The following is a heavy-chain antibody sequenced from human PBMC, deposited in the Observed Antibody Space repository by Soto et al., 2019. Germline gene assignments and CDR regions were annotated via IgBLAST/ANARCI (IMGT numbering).Heavy chain of an antibody. CDR3: ARAGYQGIKGDGY. CDR1: GGTFSSYT. D-gene: IGHD2-21*01. Sequence: QVQLVQSGAEVKKPGSSVKVSCKASGGTFSSYTISWVRQAPGQGLEWMGRIIPILGIANYAQKFQGRVTITADKSTSTAYMELSSLRSEDTAVYYCARAGYQGIKGDGYWGQGTLVTVSS. J-gene: IGHJ4*02. V-gene: IGHV1-69*02. CDR2: IIPILGIA.